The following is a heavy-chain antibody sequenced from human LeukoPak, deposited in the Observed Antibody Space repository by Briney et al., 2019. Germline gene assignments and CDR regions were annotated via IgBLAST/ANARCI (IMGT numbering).Heavy chain of an antibody. J-gene: IGHJ4*02. D-gene: IGHD3-22*01. CDR2: IYYSGST. Sequence: PSETPSLTCTVSGDSISSGGYYWTWIRQHPGKGLEWIGNIYYSGSTSYNPSLKSRVTISVDMSKNHFSLRLSSVTAADTAVYYCARESPSRGYYNIDYWGQGTLVTVSS. V-gene: IGHV4-31*03. CDR1: GDSISSGGYY. CDR3: ARESPSRGYYNIDY.